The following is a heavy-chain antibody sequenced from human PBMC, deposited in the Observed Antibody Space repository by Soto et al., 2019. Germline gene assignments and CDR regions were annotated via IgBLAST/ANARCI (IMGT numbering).Heavy chain of an antibody. Sequence: GGSLRLSCAASGFTFSSYAMSWVRQAPGKGLEWVGRIKSKTDGGTTDYAAPVKGRFTISRDDSKNTLYLQMNSLKTEDTAVYYCTTGRSRGVLRFLEWLGYWGQGTLVTVSS. CDR2: IKSKTDGGTT. CDR1: GFTFSSYA. CDR3: TTGRSRGVLRFLEWLGY. D-gene: IGHD3-3*01. V-gene: IGHV3-15*01. J-gene: IGHJ4*02.